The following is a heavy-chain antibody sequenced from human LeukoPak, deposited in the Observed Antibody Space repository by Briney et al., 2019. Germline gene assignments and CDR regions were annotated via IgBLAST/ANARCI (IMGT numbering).Heavy chain of an antibody. Sequence: GGSLRLSCAASGFTFSSYGMHWVRQAPGKGLEWVAVIPYDGSNKYYTDSVKGRFTISRDNSKNTLYLQMNSLRAEDTAVYYCAKNRVPTAITPDSWGQGTLVTVSS. CDR3: AKNRVPTAITPDS. D-gene: IGHD2-2*02. J-gene: IGHJ5*01. CDR2: IPYDGSNK. CDR1: GFTFSSYG. V-gene: IGHV3-30*18.